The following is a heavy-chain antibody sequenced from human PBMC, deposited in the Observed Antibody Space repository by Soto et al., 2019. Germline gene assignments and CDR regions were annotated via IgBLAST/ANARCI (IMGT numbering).Heavy chain of an antibody. CDR2: ISTYNGNT. J-gene: IGHJ6*02. CDR3: ARDPYHVLMVNAPNLYGMDV. V-gene: IGHV1-18*01. CDR1: GYTYATYD. D-gene: IGHD2-8*01. Sequence: GTSVKVSCKDSGYTYATYDSSWVRQAPGQGLEWMGRISTYNGNTNYPQSLQGRLTMTTDTSTTTAYMELRSLRSDDTAVYYCARDPYHVLMVNAPNLYGMDVWGQGTTVTVSS.